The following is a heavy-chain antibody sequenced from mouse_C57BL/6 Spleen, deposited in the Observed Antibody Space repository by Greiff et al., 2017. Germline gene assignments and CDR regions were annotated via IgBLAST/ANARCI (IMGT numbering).Heavy chain of an antibody. CDR3: ATYYGSSFDWFAY. CDR2: IYPGDGDT. V-gene: IGHV1-82*01. J-gene: IGHJ3*01. Sequence: QVQLQQSGPELVKPGASVKISCKASGYAFSSSWMNWVKQRPGKGLECIGRIYPGDGDTNYNGKFKGKATLTADKSSSTAYMQLSSLTSEDSAVYFCATYYGSSFDWFAYWGQGTLVTVSA. CDR1: GYAFSSSW. D-gene: IGHD1-1*01.